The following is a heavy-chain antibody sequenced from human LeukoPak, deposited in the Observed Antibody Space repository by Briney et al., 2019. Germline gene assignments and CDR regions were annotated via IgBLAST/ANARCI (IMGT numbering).Heavy chain of an antibody. CDR3: ARYRRDNTYFLDY. CDR1: GGSVNSHY. CDR2: IHYSWST. J-gene: IGHJ4*02. V-gene: IGHV4-59*02. Sequence: SETLSLTCTVSGGSVNSHYWSWIRQPPGKGLEWIGFIHYSWSTNYNPSLTSRVAVSIDTSVNQFSLELSSVTAADTAVYYCARYRRDNTYFLDYWGQGTLVTVFS. D-gene: IGHD2-2*02.